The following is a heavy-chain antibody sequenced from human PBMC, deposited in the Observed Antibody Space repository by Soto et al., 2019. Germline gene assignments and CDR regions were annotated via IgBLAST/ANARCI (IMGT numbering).Heavy chain of an antibody. CDR1: GCSISNNNW. CDR3: VRGPTSGWNA. Sequence: QLQLQSSCPGVMKPSGTLSLTCAVSGCSISNNNWWRWVRHSPGKGLEWTGEIHHSGSTNYNPSLKSRVTISVDKSKNQFSLNLGSVTAADTAVYYCVRGPTSGWNAWGQGTLVTVSS. D-gene: IGHD6-19*01. CDR2: IHHSGST. J-gene: IGHJ5*02. V-gene: IGHV4-4*02.